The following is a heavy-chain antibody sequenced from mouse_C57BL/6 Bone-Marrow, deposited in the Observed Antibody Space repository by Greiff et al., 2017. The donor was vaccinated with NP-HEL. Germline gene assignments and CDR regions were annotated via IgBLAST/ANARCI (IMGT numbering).Heavy chain of an antibody. V-gene: IGHV5-17*01. Sequence: EVKLVESGGGLVKPGGSLKLSCAASGFTFSDYGMHWVRQAPEKGLEWVAYISSGSSTIYYADTVKGRFTISRDNAKNTLFLQMTSLRSEDTAMYYCAHYYYGSSWYFDVWGTGTTVTVSS. CDR2: ISSGSSTI. D-gene: IGHD1-1*01. CDR1: GFTFSDYG. CDR3: AHYYYGSSWYFDV. J-gene: IGHJ1*03.